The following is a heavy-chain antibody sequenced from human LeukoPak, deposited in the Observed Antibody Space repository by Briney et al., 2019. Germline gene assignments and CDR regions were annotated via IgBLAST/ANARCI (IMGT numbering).Heavy chain of an antibody. Sequence: GGSLRLSCTGSGFSFGDYPMSWVRQAPGKGREWLGFITSKGYGEKVEYAESVWGRFTISRDDSNSIAYLKLNTLQTDDTAVYYCLRALAATVGQWYFDSSGQGTLVTVSS. J-gene: IGHJ4*02. CDR3: LRALAATVGQWYFDS. D-gene: IGHD6-19*01. CDR1: GFSFGDYP. V-gene: IGHV3-49*04. CDR2: ITSKGYGEKV.